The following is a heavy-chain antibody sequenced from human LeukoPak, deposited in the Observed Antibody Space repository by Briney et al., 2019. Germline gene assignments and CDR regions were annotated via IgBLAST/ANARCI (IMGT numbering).Heavy chain of an antibody. CDR3: ARDYYGAGSYPFDY. CDR2: ISSNSATV. CDR1: GFTFSSYN. J-gene: IGHJ4*02. Sequence: PGGSLRLSCAASGFTFSSYNMNWVRQAPGKGLEWLSYISSNSATVYYADSVKGRFTISRDNDKNSLYLRVNSLRDEDTAVYYCARDYYGAGSYPFDYWGQGTLVTVSS. V-gene: IGHV3-48*02. D-gene: IGHD3-10*01.